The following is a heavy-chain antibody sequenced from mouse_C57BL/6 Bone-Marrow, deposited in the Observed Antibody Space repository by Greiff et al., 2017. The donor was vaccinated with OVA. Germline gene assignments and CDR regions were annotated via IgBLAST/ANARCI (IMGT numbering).Heavy chain of an antibody. D-gene: IGHD1-1*01. CDR3: ARPDYYGSSYFDY. CDR1: GYAFTNYL. J-gene: IGHJ2*01. Sequence: QVQLKGSGAELVRPGTSVKVSCKASGYAFTNYLIEWVKQRPGQGLEWIGVINPGSGGTNYNEKFKGKATLTADKSSSTAYMQLSSLTSEDSAVYFCARPDYYGSSYFDYWGQGTTLTVSS. V-gene: IGHV1-54*01. CDR2: INPGSGGT.